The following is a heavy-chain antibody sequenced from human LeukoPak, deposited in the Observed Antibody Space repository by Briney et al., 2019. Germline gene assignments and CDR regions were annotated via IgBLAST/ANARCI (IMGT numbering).Heavy chain of an antibody. Sequence: SEXLSLTCXVSGGSISSSSXYWGWIRQPPGKGLXWIGSIYYSGSTYYNPSLKSRVTISVDTSKNQFSLKLSSVAAADTAVYYCASEYYDSSGYGFFDYWGQGTLVTVFS. CDR3: ASEYYDSSGYGFFDY. CDR2: IYYSGST. D-gene: IGHD3-22*01. V-gene: IGHV4-39*01. J-gene: IGHJ4*02. CDR1: GGSISSSSXY.